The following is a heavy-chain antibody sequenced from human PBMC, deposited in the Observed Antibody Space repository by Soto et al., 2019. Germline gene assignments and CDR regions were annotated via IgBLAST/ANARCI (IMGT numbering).Heavy chain of an antibody. CDR2: ISSGSSYI. D-gene: IGHD2-2*01. J-gene: IGHJ4*02. V-gene: IGHV3-21*01. CDR1: GFTFSTYT. CDR3: AGRLYLYAY. Sequence: GGSLRLSCAASGFTFSTYTLNWVRQAPGKGLEWVSSISSGSSYIYYAGSVKGRFTISRDNAKNSLYLQMNSLRAEDTAVYYCAGRLYLYAYWGRG.